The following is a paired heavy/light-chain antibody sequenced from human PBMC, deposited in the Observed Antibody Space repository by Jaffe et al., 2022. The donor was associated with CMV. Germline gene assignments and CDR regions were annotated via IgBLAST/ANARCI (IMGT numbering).Light chain of an antibody. J-gene: IGLJ3*02. V-gene: IGLV3-25*03. CDR2: KDS. CDR1: ALPKQY. CDR3: QSADSSGTFRV. Sequence: SYELTQPPSVSVSPGQTARITCSGDALPKQYAYWYQQKPGQAPVLVIYKDSERPSGIPERFSGSSSGTTVTLTISGVQAEDEADYYCQSADSSGTFRVFGGGTKLTVL.
Heavy chain of an antibody. Sequence: QVQLQQWGAGLLKPSETLSLTCAVYGGSFSGYYWSWIRQPPGKGLEWIGEINHSGSTNYNPSLKSRVTISVDTSKNQFSLKLSSVTAADTAVYYCARASLGGGRAKPYYYDSSGYYYAQDYYGMDVWGQGTTVTVSS. V-gene: IGHV4-34*01. J-gene: IGHJ6*02. CDR3: ARASLGGGRAKPYYYDSSGYYYAQDYYGMDV. CDR1: GGSFSGYY. CDR2: INHSGST. D-gene: IGHD3-22*01.